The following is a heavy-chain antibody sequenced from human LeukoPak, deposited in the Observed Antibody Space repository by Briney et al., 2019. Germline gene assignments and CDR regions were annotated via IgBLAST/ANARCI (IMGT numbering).Heavy chain of an antibody. CDR1: GGTFSSYA. CDR2: IIPIFGTA. D-gene: IGHD1-14*01. V-gene: IGHV1-69*06. Sequence: ASVKVSCKASGGTFSSYAISWVRQAPGQGLEWMGGIIPIFGTANYAQKFQGRVTITADKSTSTAYMELSSLRSEDTAVYCCARGGMTLDAFDIWGQGTMVTVSS. J-gene: IGHJ3*02. CDR3: ARGGMTLDAFDI.